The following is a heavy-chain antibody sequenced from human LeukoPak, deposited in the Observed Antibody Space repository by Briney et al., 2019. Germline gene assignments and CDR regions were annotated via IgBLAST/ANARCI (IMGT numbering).Heavy chain of an antibody. D-gene: IGHD3-22*01. CDR3: ATVYDSSYAFDI. CDR2: FDPEDGET. CDR1: GYTFTGYY. Sequence: ASVKVSCTASGYTFTGYYLHWVRQAPGKGLEWMGGFDPEDGETIYAQKFQGRVTMTEDTSTDTAYMELSSLRSEDTAVYYCATVYDSSYAFDIWGQGTMVTVSS. V-gene: IGHV1-24*01. J-gene: IGHJ3*02.